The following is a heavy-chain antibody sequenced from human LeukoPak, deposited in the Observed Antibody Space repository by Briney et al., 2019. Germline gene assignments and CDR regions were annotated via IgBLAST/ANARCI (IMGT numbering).Heavy chain of an antibody. CDR3: ARDRLWGLRFYDY. V-gene: IGHV3-7*01. Sequence: GGSLRLSCAASGFTFSSYLMSWVRQAPGKGLEWVANIKQDGSEKYYVDSVKGRFTISRDNAKNSLYLQMNSLRAEDTAVYYCARDRLWGLRFYDYWGQGTLVTVSS. D-gene: IGHD5-12*01. J-gene: IGHJ4*02. CDR2: IKQDGSEK. CDR1: GFTFSSYL.